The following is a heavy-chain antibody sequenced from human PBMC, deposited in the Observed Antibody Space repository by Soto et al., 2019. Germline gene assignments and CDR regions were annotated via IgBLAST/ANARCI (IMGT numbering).Heavy chain of an antibody. CDR1: GYTFTSYE. CDR2: MNPNSGNT. Sequence: QAQLVQSGAEVKKTGASVKVSCTASGYTFTSYEINWVRQATGQGLERMGWMNPNSGNTGYAQKAQGRLTMTRKTSIKSAYMELSGLRSEGTAGYYFAWGGVSLRFVEGFPVYCYGMDVWGQGTTVTVSS. V-gene: IGHV1-8*01. J-gene: IGHJ6*02. D-gene: IGHD3-3*01. CDR3: AWGGVSLRFVEGFPVYCYGMDV.